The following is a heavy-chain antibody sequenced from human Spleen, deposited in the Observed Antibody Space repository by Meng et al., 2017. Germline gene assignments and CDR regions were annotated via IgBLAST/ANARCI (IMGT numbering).Heavy chain of an antibody. CDR3: ARDSAVAGTARRAFDI. D-gene: IGHD6-19*01. Sequence: SVKVSCKPSGYNFPDYYIHWVRQAPGQGLEWMGGIIPIFGAANYAQKFQGRVTITADESTSTAYMELSSLRSEDTAVYYCARDSAVAGTARRAFDIWGQGTMVTVSS. V-gene: IGHV1-69*13. J-gene: IGHJ3*02. CDR2: IIPIFGAA. CDR1: GYNFPDYY.